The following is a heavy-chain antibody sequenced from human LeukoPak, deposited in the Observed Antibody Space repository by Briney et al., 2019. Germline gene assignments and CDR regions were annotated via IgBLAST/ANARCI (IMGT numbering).Heavy chain of an antibody. D-gene: IGHD6-19*01. Sequence: SETLSLTCAVYGGSFSGYYWSWIRQPPGKGLEWIGEINHSGSTNYNPSLKSRVTISVDTSKNQFSLKLSSVTAADTAVYYCARGPRGWHFDYWGQGTLVTVSS. CDR2: INHSGST. CDR1: GGSFSGYY. CDR3: ARGPRGWHFDY. V-gene: IGHV4-34*01. J-gene: IGHJ4*02.